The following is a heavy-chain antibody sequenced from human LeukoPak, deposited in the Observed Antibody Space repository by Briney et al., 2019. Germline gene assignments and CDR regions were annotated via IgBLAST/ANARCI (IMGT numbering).Heavy chain of an antibody. Sequence: GGSLRLSCAASGFTFSDYYMSWIRQAPGKGLEWVSYISSSGSTIYYADSVKGRFTISRDNAKNSLYLQMSSLRAEDTAVYYCASNVDTAMGTIDYWGQGTLVTVSS. J-gene: IGHJ4*02. CDR1: GFTFSDYY. CDR3: ASNVDTAMGTIDY. CDR2: ISSSGSTI. V-gene: IGHV3-11*01. D-gene: IGHD5-18*01.